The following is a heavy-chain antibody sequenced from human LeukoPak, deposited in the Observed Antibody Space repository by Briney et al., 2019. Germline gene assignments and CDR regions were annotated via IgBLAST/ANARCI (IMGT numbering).Heavy chain of an antibody. CDR1: GFPFSSYA. Sequence: HPGGSLRLSCAASGFPFSSYAMNWVRQAPGKGLEWVAAINDGGSRTLHAASVRGRFTISRDNSENTLYLQMNSLRAEDTAVYFCAKAPYATSYYLFEYWGQGTLVAVSS. J-gene: IGHJ4*02. D-gene: IGHD1-26*01. CDR3: AKAPYATSYYLFEY. CDR2: INDGGSRT. V-gene: IGHV3-23*01.